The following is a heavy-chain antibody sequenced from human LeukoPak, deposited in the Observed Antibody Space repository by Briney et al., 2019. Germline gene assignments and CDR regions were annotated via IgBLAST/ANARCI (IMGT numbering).Heavy chain of an antibody. D-gene: IGHD2-21*01. J-gene: IGHJ4*02. Sequence: PGGSLRLSCSASGFTFSSYWMHWVRQVPGKGPVWVSRVNRDGSRTSQADSVKGRFTISRDNAKNTLYLQMNSLRAEDTAVYYCARDQTFVGGIDCWGQGTLVTVSS. CDR1: GFTFSSYW. CDR3: ARDQTFVGGIDC. CDR2: VNRDGSRT. V-gene: IGHV3-74*01.